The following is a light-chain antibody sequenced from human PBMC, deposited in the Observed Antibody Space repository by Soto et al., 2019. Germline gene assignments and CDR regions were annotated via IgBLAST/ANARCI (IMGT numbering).Light chain of an antibody. CDR3: LQYSHCPPST. CDR2: GAS. J-gene: IGKJ3*01. Sequence: EIVMTQSPATLSVSPGERATLSCRASQSVSTKLAWYQQKPGQALRLLIYGASTRATGVPARFSGSGDGTEFTLTISGLQTEDFAVYYCLQYSHCPPSTVGPGTKVD. V-gene: IGKV3-15*01. CDR1: QSVSTK.